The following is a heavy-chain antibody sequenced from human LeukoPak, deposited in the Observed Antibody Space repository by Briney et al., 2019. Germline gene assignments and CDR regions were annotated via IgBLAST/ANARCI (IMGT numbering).Heavy chain of an antibody. Sequence: GGSLRLSCAASGFTFSSYAMSWVRQAPGKGLEWVSAIGGNGRTYYANSVKGRFTISRDNSKNTLYLQMNSLRAEDTAVYYCAKGQIHWLADYGGQGTLVTVSS. J-gene: IGHJ4*02. V-gene: IGHV3-23*01. D-gene: IGHD6-19*01. CDR1: GFTFSSYA. CDR3: AKGQIHWLADY. CDR2: IGGNGRT.